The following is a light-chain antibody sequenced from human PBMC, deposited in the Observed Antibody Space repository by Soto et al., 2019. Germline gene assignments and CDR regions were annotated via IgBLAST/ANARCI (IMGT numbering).Light chain of an antibody. CDR3: NSYAGSSNGGI. J-gene: IGLJ2*01. V-gene: IGLV2-8*01. CDR2: EVS. Sequence: QSALTQPPSASGSPGQSVTISCPGTSSDVGAYNYVSWYQQHPGKAPKLMIYEVSKRPSGVPDRFSGSKSGNTASLTVSGLQSEDEADYYCNSYAGSSNGGIFGGGTKLTVL. CDR1: SSDVGAYNY.